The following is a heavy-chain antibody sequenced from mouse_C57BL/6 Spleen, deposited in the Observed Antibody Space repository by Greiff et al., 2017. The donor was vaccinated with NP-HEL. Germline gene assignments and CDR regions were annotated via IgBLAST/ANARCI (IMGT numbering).Heavy chain of an antibody. J-gene: IGHJ3*01. V-gene: IGHV1-80*01. Sequence: QVQLQQSGAELVKPGASVKISCKASGYAFSSYWMNWVKQRPGKGLEWIGQIYPGDGDTNYNGKFKGKATLTADKSSSTAYMQLRSLTSEDSAVYFCARDYYGNYGFAYWGQGTLVTVSA. CDR1: GYAFSSYW. CDR2: IYPGDGDT. CDR3: ARDYYGNYGFAY. D-gene: IGHD2-1*01.